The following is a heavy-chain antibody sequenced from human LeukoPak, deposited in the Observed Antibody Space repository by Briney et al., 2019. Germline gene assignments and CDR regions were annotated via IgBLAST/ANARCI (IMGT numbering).Heavy chain of an antibody. CDR1: GFTFDDYA. J-gene: IGHJ4*02. Sequence: PGGSLRLSCAASGFTFDDYAMHWVRQAPGKGLEWVSGISWNSGSIGYADPVKGRFTISRDTAKNSVYLQMTRLRVEDTAVYYCVRSYPWTGVFDYWGQGALVLVSS. D-gene: IGHD3/OR15-3a*01. CDR3: VRSYPWTGVFDY. CDR2: ISWNSGSI. V-gene: IGHV3-9*01.